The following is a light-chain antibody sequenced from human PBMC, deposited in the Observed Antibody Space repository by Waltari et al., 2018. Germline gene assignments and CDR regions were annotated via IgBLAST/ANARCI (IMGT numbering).Light chain of an antibody. Sequence: QVVLTQSPSASASLGASVKLTCTLSSGHSSYAIAWHQQQPEKGPRYLMKVSSAGSHQKGDEIPDRFSGSSSGTERYLTISSVQSEDEADYYCQTWDTGTHVVFGGGTKLTVL. J-gene: IGLJ2*01. CDR3: QTWDTGTHVV. CDR1: SGHSSYA. V-gene: IGLV4-69*01. CDR2: VSSAGSH.